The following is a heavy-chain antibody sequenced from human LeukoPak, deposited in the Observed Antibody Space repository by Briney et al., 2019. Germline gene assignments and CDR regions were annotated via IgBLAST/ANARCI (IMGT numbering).Heavy chain of an antibody. V-gene: IGHV4-34*01. Sequence: SETLSLTCAVYGGSFSGYYWSWIRQPPREGLEWIGEINHSGSTNYNPSLKSRVTISVDTSKNQFSLKLSSVTAADTAVYYCARRAYYYGSGSYGMDVWGKGTTVTVSS. CDR3: ARRAYYYGSGSYGMDV. CDR1: GGSFSGYY. D-gene: IGHD3-10*01. J-gene: IGHJ6*04. CDR2: INHSGST.